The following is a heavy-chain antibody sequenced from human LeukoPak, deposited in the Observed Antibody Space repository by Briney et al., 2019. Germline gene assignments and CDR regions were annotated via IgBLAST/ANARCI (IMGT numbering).Heavy chain of an antibody. CDR3: ARASLGSGSYLEYFDY. CDR1: GFTVSSNY. Sequence: GGSLRLSCAASGFTVSSNYMSWVRQAPGKGLEWVSVIYSGGSTYYADSVKGRFTISRDNSKNTLYLQMNSLRAEDTAVYYCARASLGSGSYLEYFDYWGQGTLVTVSS. V-gene: IGHV3-53*01. J-gene: IGHJ4*02. D-gene: IGHD1-26*01. CDR2: IYSGGST.